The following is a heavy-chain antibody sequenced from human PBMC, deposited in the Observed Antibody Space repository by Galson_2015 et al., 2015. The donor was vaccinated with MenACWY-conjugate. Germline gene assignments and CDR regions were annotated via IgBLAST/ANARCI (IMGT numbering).Heavy chain of an antibody. CDR2: IKQDGSEK. CDR1: GITLSNYW. J-gene: IGHJ4*02. D-gene: IGHD6-19*01. CDR3: ARDVAVGGFDY. Sequence: SLRLSCAGSGITLSNYWMNWVRQAPGRGLEWVGSIKQDGSEKNYVDSVKGRFTFSRDNAKNSLYLQMNSLRAKDTAVYYCARDVAVGGFDYWGQGTRVTVSS. V-gene: IGHV3-7*03.